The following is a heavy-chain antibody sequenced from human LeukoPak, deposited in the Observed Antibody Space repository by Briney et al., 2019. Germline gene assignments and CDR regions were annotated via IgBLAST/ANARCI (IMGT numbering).Heavy chain of an antibody. CDR2: IIPISDAT. CDR1: RGTFRDYA. Sequence: ASVKVSCKASRGTFRDYAISWVRQAPGQGLEWMGGIIPISDATYYAQKFQGRVTITADESTTTAYMELSSLRSEDTAVYYCANHYCSGGSCYNRYYYYYMDVWAKGTTVTVSS. V-gene: IGHV1-69*13. CDR3: ANHYCSGGSCYNRYYYYYMDV. J-gene: IGHJ6*03. D-gene: IGHD2-15*01.